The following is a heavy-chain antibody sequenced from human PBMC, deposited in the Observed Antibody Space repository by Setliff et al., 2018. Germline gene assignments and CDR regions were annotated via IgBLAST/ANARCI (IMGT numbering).Heavy chain of an antibody. J-gene: IGHJ4*02. CDR3: ARGFDVCGGGACYTDGPYYFDY. V-gene: IGHV4-34*01. CDR2: INHSGST. D-gene: IGHD2-21*02. CDR1: GESFSGHY. Sequence: PSETLSLTCAVYGESFSGHYWSWIRQPPGKGLEWIGEINHSGSTNYNPSLKSRVTISVDTSKNQFSLKLGSVAAADTAVYYCARGFDVCGGGACYTDGPYYFDYWGLGTLGTVSS.